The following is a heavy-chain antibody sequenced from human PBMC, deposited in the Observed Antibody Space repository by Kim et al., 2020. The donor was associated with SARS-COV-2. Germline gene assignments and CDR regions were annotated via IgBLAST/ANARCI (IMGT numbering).Heavy chain of an antibody. J-gene: IGHJ4*02. CDR3: TRGAAGFDY. V-gene: IGHV1-3*01. CDR2: GDT. D-gene: IGHD2-15*01. Sequence: GDTTYSQKFQGRVAITRDTSANTVYMDLNTLTFDDTAVYYCTRGAAGFDYWGQGSLVTVSS.